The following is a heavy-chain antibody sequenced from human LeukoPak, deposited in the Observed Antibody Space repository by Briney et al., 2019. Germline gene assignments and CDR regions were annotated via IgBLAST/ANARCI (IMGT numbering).Heavy chain of an antibody. Sequence: GRSLRLSCAASGFTFSSYGMHWVRQAPGKGLEWVAVISYDGSNKYYADSVKGRFTIPRDNSKNTLYLQMNSLRAEDTAAYYCALEYYYDSSGYPENAFDIWGQGTMVTVSS. CDR2: ISYDGSNK. CDR1: GFTFSSYG. CDR3: ALEYYYDSSGYPENAFDI. J-gene: IGHJ3*02. V-gene: IGHV3-30*03. D-gene: IGHD3-22*01.